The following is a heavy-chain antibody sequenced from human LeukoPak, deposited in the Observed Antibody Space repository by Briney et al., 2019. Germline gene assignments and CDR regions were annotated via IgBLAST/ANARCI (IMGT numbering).Heavy chain of an antibody. D-gene: IGHD3-3*01. V-gene: IGHV3-48*02. CDR3: ATVGGFWSGYYRGALDY. CDR2: ISSSSSTI. Sequence: PGGSLRLSCAASGFTFSSYSMNWVRQAPGKGLEWVSYISSSSSTIYYADSVKGRFTISRDNAKNSLYLQMNSLRDEDTAVYYCATVGGFWSGYYRGALDYRGQGTLVTVSS. CDR1: GFTFSSYS. J-gene: IGHJ4*02.